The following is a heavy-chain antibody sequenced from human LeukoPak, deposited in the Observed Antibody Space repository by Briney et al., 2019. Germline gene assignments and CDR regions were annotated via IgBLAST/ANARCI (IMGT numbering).Heavy chain of an antibody. D-gene: IGHD5-18*01. Sequence: ASVKVSCKASGYTFTSYYMHWVRQAPGQGLEWMGIINPSGGSTSYAQKFQGRVTMTRDTSTSTVYMELSSLRSEDTAVYYCAGGASQVLDTANAFDIWGQGTMVTVSS. J-gene: IGHJ3*02. CDR3: AGGASQVLDTANAFDI. CDR2: INPSGGST. CDR1: GYTFTSYY. V-gene: IGHV1-46*01.